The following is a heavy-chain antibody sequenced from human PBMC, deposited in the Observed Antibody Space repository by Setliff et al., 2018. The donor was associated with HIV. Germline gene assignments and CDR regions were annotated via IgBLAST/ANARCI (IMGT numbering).Heavy chain of an antibody. CDR2: IDWDDHK. J-gene: IGHJ4*02. V-gene: IGHV2-70*04. CDR1: GFSLSTSGMR. Sequence: SGPTLVNPPQTLTLTCTFSGFSLSTSGMRVSWIRQPPGEALEWLARIDWDDHKLYSTSLQTRLTISKDTSKNQVVLTMTNMDPVDTSASTAYMELSSLRSEDTAVYYCARLSGWYEGDFDYWGQGTLVTVSS. D-gene: IGHD6-19*01. CDR3: YMELSSLRSEDTAVYYCARLSGWYEGDFDY.